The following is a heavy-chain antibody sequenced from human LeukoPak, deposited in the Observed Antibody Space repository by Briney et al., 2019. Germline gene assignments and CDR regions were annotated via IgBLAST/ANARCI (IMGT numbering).Heavy chain of an antibody. D-gene: IGHD5-24*01. CDR1: GGSFSDCY. CDR2: INHSGST. V-gene: IGHV4-34*01. Sequence: PSETLSLTCAVYGGSFSDCYWSWIRQPPGKGLEWIGEINHSGSTNYNPSLKSRVTISIDTSKKQFSLKLSSVTAADTAVYYCARLRWLHQTYYFDYWGQGTLVTVSS. J-gene: IGHJ4*02. CDR3: ARLRWLHQTYYFDY.